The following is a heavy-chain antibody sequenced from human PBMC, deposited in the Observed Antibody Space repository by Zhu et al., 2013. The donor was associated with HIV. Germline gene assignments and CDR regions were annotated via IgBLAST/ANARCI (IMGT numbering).Heavy chain of an antibody. V-gene: IGHV1-58*01. J-gene: IGHJ6*02. CDR3: ARDLKSDYYYYGMDV. Sequence: QMQLVQSGPEVKKPGTSVKVSCKASGFTFTNSAVQWVRQARGQRLEWIGWIVVGSGNTKYAQKFQERVTITRDMSTSTAYMELSSLRSEDTAVYYCARDLKSDYYYYGMDVWGQGP. CDR1: GFTFTNSA. CDR2: IVVGSGNT.